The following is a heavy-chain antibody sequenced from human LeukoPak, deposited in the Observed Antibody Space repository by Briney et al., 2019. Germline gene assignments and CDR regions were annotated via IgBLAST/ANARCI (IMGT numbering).Heavy chain of an antibody. J-gene: IGHJ5*02. D-gene: IGHD3-10*01. CDR2: MYVSGST. CDR1: GDSISSYY. Sequence: SETLSLTCTVSGDSISSYYWSWIRQPAGKGLEWIGRMYVSGSTSYNPSLKSRVTMSVDTSKNQFSLKMTSVTAADTAFYYCARDMVRGVKAYLSWFDPWGRGILVTVST. CDR3: ARDMVRGVKAYLSWFDP. V-gene: IGHV4-4*07.